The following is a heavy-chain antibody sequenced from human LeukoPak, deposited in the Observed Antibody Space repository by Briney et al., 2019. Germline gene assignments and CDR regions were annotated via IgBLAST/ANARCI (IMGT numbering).Heavy chain of an antibody. V-gene: IGHV3-23*01. D-gene: IGHD4-17*01. CDR1: GFTFSSYA. J-gene: IGHJ4*02. CDR2: ISGSGGST. CDR3: AKDGAVTHYYFDY. Sequence: GGPLRLSCAASGFTFSSYAMSWVRQAPGKGLEWVSAISGSGGSTYYADSVKGRFTTSRDNSKNTLYLQMNSLRAEDTAVYYCAKDGAVTHYYFDYWGQGTLVTVSS.